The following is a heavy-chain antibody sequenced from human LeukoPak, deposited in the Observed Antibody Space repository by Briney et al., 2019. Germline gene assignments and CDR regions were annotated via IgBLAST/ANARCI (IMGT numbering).Heavy chain of an antibody. D-gene: IGHD5-24*01. CDR2: INGDGSNT. CDR1: GFTFSSHW. Sequence: PGGSLRLSCAASGFTFSSHWMHWVRQAPGKGLVWVSRINGDGSNTTYADSVKGRFTISRDNAKNTLYLQMNSLRAEDTAVYYCARDRLEMATILFDYWGQGTLVTVSS. CDR3: ARDRLEMATILFDY. V-gene: IGHV3-74*03. J-gene: IGHJ4*02.